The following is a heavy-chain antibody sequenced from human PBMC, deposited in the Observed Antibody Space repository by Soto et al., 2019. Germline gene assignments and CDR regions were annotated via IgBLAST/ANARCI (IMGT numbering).Heavy chain of an antibody. D-gene: IGHD3-9*01. V-gene: IGHV1-8*01. CDR1: GYTFINKD. CDR3: GGVDFLTSYDKRARWFDP. Sequence: QVQLVQSGATVKSPGASVKVSCKASGYTFINKDITWVRQAAGQGLEWMGWMDIKNDFTVYAQKFKGRVTMPRDTSIDTAYMELSGLRPEDTAVYYCGGVDFLTSYDKRARWFDPWGQGTLVTVSA. CDR2: MDIKNDFT. J-gene: IGHJ5*02.